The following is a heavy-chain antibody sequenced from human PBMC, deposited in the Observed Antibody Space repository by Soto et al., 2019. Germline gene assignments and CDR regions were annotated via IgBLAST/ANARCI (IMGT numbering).Heavy chain of an antibody. CDR1: GFSLRTDAVG. D-gene: IGHD6-13*01. CDR3: AHRIAAPGRTLDY. CDR2: IYWNGEK. J-gene: IGHJ4*02. Sequence: QITLKESGPPLVRPTQTLTLTCTVSGFSLRTDAVGVAWIRQSPGKALEWLGIIYWNGEKRYKSSIQTRLTSIRDTSKNQVVLTMTDMAPLDTATYFCAHRIAAPGRTLDYWGQGVLVTVSS. V-gene: IGHV2-5*01.